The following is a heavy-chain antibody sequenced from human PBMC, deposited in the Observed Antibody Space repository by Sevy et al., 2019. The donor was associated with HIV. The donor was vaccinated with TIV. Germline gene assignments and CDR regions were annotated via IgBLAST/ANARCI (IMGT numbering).Heavy chain of an antibody. CDR2: MSHDGNYK. Sequence: GGSLRLSCAASGFTFSDYDMHWVRQAPGKGLEWVAVMSHDGNYKNHADSVKVRFTISRDNFKNTLYLQMNSLRVDDTAVYFCARLFSCGGDCYYLDYWGQGAPVTVSS. CDR1: GFTFSDYD. J-gene: IGHJ4*02. CDR3: ARLFSCGGDCYYLDY. V-gene: IGHV3-30*04. D-gene: IGHD2-21*02.